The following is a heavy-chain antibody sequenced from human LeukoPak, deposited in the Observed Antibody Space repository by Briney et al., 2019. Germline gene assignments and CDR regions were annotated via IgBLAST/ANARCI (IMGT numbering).Heavy chain of an antibody. D-gene: IGHD5-18*01. CDR1: GGSISSYY. J-gene: IGHJ6*02. CDR3: ARHGSYGYGTYGMDV. V-gene: IGHV4-59*08. CDR2: IYYSGST. Sequence: SETLSLTCTGSGGSISSYYWSWIRQPPGKGLEWIGYIYYSGSTNYNPSLKSRVTISVGTSKNQFSLKLSSVTAADTAVYYCARHGSYGYGTYGMDVWGQGTTVTVSS.